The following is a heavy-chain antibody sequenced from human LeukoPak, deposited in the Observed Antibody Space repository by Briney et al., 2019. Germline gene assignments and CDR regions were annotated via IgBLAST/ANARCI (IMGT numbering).Heavy chain of an antibody. V-gene: IGHV1-69*13. CDR1: GGTFSSYA. D-gene: IGHD4-17*01. CDR3: ARDHSDGDYRIPFDY. CDR2: IIPIFGTA. J-gene: IGHJ4*02. Sequence: WASVKVSCKASGGTFSSYAISWVRQAPGQGLGWMGGIIPIFGTANYAQKFQGRVTITADESTSTAYMELSSLRSEDTAVYYCARDHSDGDYRIPFDYWGQGTLVTVSS.